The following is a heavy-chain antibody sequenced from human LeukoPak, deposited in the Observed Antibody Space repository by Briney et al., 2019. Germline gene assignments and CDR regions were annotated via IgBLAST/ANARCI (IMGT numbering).Heavy chain of an antibody. Sequence: GESLKISCKGSGYIFTSYWLAWVRQMPGKGLEWMGIIYPGDSDIKYSPSFQGQVTISTDRSISTAYLQWSSLKASDTATYYCASHPSKAALLDSWGQGTLVTVSP. D-gene: IGHD6-6*01. J-gene: IGHJ4*02. CDR2: IYPGDSDI. CDR3: ASHPSKAALLDS. V-gene: IGHV5-51*01. CDR1: GYIFTSYW.